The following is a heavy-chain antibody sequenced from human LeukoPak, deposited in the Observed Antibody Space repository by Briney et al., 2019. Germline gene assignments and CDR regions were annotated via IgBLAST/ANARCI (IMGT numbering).Heavy chain of an antibody. CDR3: ARDSGSYYGSVSRAFDI. CDR1: GYTFTCYY. V-gene: IGHV1-2*02. D-gene: IGHD1-26*01. Sequence: ASVKVSCKASGYTFTCYYMHWVRQAPGQGLEGMGWINPNSGGTNYAQKFQGRVTMTRDTSISTAYMELSRLRSDDTAVYYCARDSGSYYGSVSRAFDIWGQGTMVTVSS. CDR2: INPNSGGT. J-gene: IGHJ3*02.